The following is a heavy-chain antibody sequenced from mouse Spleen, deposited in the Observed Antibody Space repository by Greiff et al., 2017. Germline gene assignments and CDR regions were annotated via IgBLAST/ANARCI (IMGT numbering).Heavy chain of an antibody. CDR3: ARGPYSNYGYYFDY. J-gene: IGHJ2*01. D-gene: IGHD2-5*01. CDR2: ISYDGSN. V-gene: IGHV3-6*01. Sequence: EVQLKQSGPGLVKPSQSLSLTCSVTGYSITSGYYWNWIRQFPGNKLEWMGYISYDGSNNYNPSLKNRISITRDTSKNQFFLKLNSVTTEDTATYYCARGPYSNYGYYFDYWGQGTTLTVSS. CDR1: GYSITSGYY.